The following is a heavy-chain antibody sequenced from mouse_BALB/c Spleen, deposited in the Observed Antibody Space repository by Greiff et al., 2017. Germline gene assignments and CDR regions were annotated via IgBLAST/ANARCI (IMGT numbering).Heavy chain of an antibody. CDR3: ARRATVPHYAMDY. D-gene: IGHD3-1*01. CDR2: ISYSGST. CDR1: GYSITSDYA. J-gene: IGHJ4*01. Sequence: EVQLQQSGPGLVKPSQSLSLTCTVTGYSITSDYAWNWIRQFPGNKLEWMGYISYSGSTSYNPSLKSRISITRDTSKNQFFLQLNSVTTEDTATYYCARRATVPHYAMDYWGQGTSVTVSS. V-gene: IGHV3-2*02.